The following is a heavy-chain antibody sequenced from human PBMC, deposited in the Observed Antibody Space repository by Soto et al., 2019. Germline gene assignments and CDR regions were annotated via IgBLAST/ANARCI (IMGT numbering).Heavy chain of an antibody. CDR2: INPSGGST. CDR1: GYTFTSYY. D-gene: IGHD6-13*01. CDR3: AREQQLLSGLDASDI. V-gene: IGHV1-46*01. Sequence: ASVKVSCKASGYTFTSYYMHWVRQAPGQGLEWMGIINPSGGSTSYAQKFQGRVTMTRDTSTSTVYMELSSLRSEDTAVYYCAREQQLLSGLDASDISSQGTMVPVSS. J-gene: IGHJ3*02.